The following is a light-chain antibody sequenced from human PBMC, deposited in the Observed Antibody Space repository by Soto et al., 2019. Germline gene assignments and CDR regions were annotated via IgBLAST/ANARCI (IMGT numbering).Light chain of an antibody. V-gene: IGKV1-9*01. J-gene: IGKJ5*01. CDR2: AAS. Sequence: IKLTQSPAALSVSVGDRVTITCRASQDISSLLAWYQQKPGKAPELLIYAASTLQSGVPSRFSGSGSGTDFTLTISCLQSEDFATYYCQQYNNWPPAITFGQGTRLEI. CDR1: QDISSL. CDR3: QQYNNWPPAIT.